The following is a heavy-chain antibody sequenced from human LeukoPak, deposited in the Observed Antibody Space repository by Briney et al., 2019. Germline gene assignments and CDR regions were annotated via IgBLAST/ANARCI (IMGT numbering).Heavy chain of an antibody. D-gene: IGHD5-24*01. CDR2: IKQDGSEK. CDR3: ARASDPWLQLT. V-gene: IGHV3-7*05. J-gene: IGHJ5*02. CDR1: GFTFSNYW. Sequence: GGSLRLSCAASGFTFSNYWMIWVRQAPGKGLERVGNIKQDGSEKRYADSVRGRFTISRDNAQTSLYLQMNSLRAEDTAVYYCARASDPWLQLTWGQGTLVTVSS.